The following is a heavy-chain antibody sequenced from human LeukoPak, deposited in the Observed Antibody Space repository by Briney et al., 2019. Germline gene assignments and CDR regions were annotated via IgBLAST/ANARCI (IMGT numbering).Heavy chain of an antibody. V-gene: IGHV1-18*01. J-gene: IGHJ4*02. CDR2: VSPYNGNT. CDR3: ARNGRVRRVVKDLFEY. D-gene: IGHD3-10*01. CDR1: GYTFTDYD. Sequence: ASVKVSCKTSGYTFTDYDITWVRQAPGQGLEWMGTVSPYNGNTYYSQTFQGRVTITKDTSTGTAYLDLKNLRADDTAMYYCARNGRVRRVVKDLFEYWGQGTLVAVSS.